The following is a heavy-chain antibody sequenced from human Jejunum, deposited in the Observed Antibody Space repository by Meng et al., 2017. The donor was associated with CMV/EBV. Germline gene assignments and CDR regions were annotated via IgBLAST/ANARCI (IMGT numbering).Heavy chain of an antibody. CDR3: TTGRIRYFDWLLSRVDY. CDR2: IKSKTDGGTT. J-gene: IGHJ4*02. Sequence: KAWMSWVRQAPGKGLEWVGRIKSKTDGGTTDYAAPIKGRFTISRDDSKNTLFLQMNSLKTEDTAVYYCTTGRIRYFDWLLSRVDYWGQGTMVTVSS. V-gene: IGHV3-15*01. CDR1: KAW. D-gene: IGHD3-9*01.